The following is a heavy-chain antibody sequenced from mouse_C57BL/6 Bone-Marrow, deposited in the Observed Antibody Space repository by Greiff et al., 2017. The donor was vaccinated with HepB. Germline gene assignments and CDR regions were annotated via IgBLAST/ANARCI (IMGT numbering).Heavy chain of an antibody. Sequence: EVKLVESEGGLVQPGSSMKLSCTASGFTFSDYYMAWVRQVPEKGLEWVANINYDGSSTYYLDSLKSRFIISRDNAKNILYLQMSSLKSEDTATYYCAREGYEYDDGFDYWGQGTTLTVSS. J-gene: IGHJ2*01. D-gene: IGHD2-4*01. CDR1: GFTFSDYY. CDR3: AREGYEYDDGFDY. V-gene: IGHV5-16*01. CDR2: INYDGSST.